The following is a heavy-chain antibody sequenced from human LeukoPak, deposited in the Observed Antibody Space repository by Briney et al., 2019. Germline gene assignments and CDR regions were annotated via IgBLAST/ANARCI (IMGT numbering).Heavy chain of an antibody. J-gene: IGHJ4*02. D-gene: IGHD6-19*01. CDR3: ARGRRVGYLAVAGWAPDY. V-gene: IGHV4-34*01. CDR1: GGSFSGYY. CDR2: INHSGST. Sequence: SETLSLTCAVYGGSFSGYYWSWIRQPSGKGLEWIGEINHSGSTNYNPSLKGRVTISVDTSKNQFSLKLSSVTAADTAVYYCARGRRVGYLAVAGWAPDYWGQGTLVTVSS.